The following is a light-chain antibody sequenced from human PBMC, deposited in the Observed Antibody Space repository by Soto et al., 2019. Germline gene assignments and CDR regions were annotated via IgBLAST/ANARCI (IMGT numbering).Light chain of an antibody. J-gene: IGKJ2*01. CDR2: GAS. CDR3: QQYDNWPYT. CDR1: QSVSNN. Sequence: IVLTQSPGTLSVSPGERATLSCRASQSVSNNLAWYQQKPGQAPRLLIYGASTRATAIPARFSGSGSGTEFTLTISSLQSEDFAVYFCQQYDNWPYTFGQGTKLEIK. V-gene: IGKV3-15*01.